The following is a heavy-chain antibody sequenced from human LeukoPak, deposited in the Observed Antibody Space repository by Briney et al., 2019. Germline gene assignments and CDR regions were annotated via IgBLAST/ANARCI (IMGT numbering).Heavy chain of an antibody. V-gene: IGHV4-38-2*02. Sequence: PSETLSLTCTVSGYSISSGYYWGWIRQPPGKGLEWIGSVFHSGSTYINPSLKSRVTMSVDTSKNHFSLNLSPVTAADTAVYFCATNRAGTYDRPFDIWGQGTMVTVSS. CDR2: VFHSGST. D-gene: IGHD1-26*01. CDR1: GYSISSGYY. J-gene: IGHJ3*02. CDR3: ATNRAGTYDRPFDI.